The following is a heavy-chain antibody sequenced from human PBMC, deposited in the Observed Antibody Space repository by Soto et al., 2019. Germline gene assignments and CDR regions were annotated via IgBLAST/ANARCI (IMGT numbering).Heavy chain of an antibody. CDR1: GVTISTYY. CDR3: ARRAVAGNFDY. CDR2: NYHSGTT. D-gene: IGHD6-19*01. J-gene: IGHJ4*02. Sequence: SETLSLTCAVSGVTISTYYWSWIRQPPGKGLEWIGYNYHSGTTNYNPSLKSRVTISVDTSKNQFSLRLTSVTAADTAMYYCARRAVAGNFDYWGQGTLVTVSS. V-gene: IGHV4-59*01.